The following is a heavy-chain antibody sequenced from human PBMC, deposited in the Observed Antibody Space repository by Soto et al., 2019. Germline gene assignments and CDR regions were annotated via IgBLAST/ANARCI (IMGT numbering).Heavy chain of an antibody. J-gene: IGHJ6*02. CDR2: ISAYNGNT. V-gene: IGHV1-18*01. D-gene: IGHD3-3*01. Sequence: ASVKVSCKASGYTFTSYGISWVRQAPGQGLEWMGWISAYNGNTNYAQKLQGRVTMTTDTSTSTAYMELRSLRSDDTAVYYCARDPRYYAFWSGYRPGSYYGMDVWGQGTTVTVSS. CDR1: GYTFTSYG. CDR3: ARDPRYYAFWSGYRPGSYYGMDV.